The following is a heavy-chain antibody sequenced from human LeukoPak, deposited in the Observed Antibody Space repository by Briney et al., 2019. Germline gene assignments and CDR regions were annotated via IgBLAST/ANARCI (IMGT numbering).Heavy chain of an antibody. J-gene: IGHJ2*01. CDR2: IYYSGST. D-gene: IGHD3-22*01. V-gene: IGHV4-39*01. CDR3: ARPGSSGPRDWYFDL. Sequence: KTSETLSLTCTVSGGSISSSSYYWGWIRQPPGKGLEWIGSIYYSGSTYYNPSLKSRVTISVDTSKNQFSLKLSSVTAADTAVYYCARPGSSGPRDWYFDLWGRGTLVTVSS. CDR1: GGSISSSSYY.